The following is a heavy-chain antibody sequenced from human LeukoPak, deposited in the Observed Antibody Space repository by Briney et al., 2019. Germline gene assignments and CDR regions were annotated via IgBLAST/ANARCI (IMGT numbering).Heavy chain of an antibody. CDR3: ARESGTFTAYYVDYYYGMDV. Sequence: GRSLRLSCAASGFTFSSFAMHWVRQAPGKGLEWVAVIWSDGSTKYYADSVKGRFTLSRDNSNNTLCLQMNSLRVEDTAVYYCARESGTFTAYYVDYYYGMDVWGQGATVAVSS. V-gene: IGHV3-33*01. J-gene: IGHJ6*02. CDR1: GFTFSSFA. D-gene: IGHD3-9*01. CDR2: IWSDGSTK.